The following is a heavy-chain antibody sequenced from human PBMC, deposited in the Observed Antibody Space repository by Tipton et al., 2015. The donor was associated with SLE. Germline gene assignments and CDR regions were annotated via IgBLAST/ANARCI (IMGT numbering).Heavy chain of an antibody. CDR2: IYHSGLT. J-gene: IGHJ2*01. CDR3: ARDPPYYL. D-gene: IGHD1-26*01. V-gene: IGHV4-38-2*02. Sequence: GLVKPSETLSLTCAVSGFYVSDGFYWGWIRQSPGKGLEWIASIYHSGLTYSNPSLKSRIAFSVDTSKNQFSLRLSSVTAADTAVYYCARDPPYYLWGRGTLVTVSS. CDR1: GFYVSDGFY.